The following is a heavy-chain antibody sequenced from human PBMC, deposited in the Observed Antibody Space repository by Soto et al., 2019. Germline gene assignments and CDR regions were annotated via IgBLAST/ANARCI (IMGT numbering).Heavy chain of an antibody. J-gene: IGHJ3*02. CDR1: GGSISSSSYY. CDR2: IYYSGST. V-gene: IGHV4-39*01. Sequence: SETLSLTCTVSGGSISSSSYYWGWIRQPPGKGLEWIGSIYYSGSTYYNPSLKSRVTISVDTSKNQFSLKLSSVTAADTAVYYCASTIQLWNRPKNGAFDIWGQGTMVTVSS. D-gene: IGHD5-18*01. CDR3: ASTIQLWNRPKNGAFDI.